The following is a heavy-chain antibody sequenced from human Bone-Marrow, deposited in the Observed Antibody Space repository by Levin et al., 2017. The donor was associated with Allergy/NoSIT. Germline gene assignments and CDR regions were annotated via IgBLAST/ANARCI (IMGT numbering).Heavy chain of an antibody. Sequence: SETLSLTCTVSGGSISSGGYYWSWIRQQPGKGLEWIGYIYYSGNTYYNPSLKSRVMISVDTSKNQFSLKVSSVTAADTAVYYCARENGSTIDYWGQGILVTVSS. D-gene: IGHD1/OR15-1a*01. CDR1: GGSISSGGYY. V-gene: IGHV4-31*03. J-gene: IGHJ4*02. CDR2: IYYSGNT. CDR3: ARENGSTIDY.